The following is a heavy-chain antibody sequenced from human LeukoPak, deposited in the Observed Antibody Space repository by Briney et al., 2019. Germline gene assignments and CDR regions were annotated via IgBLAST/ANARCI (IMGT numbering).Heavy chain of an antibody. CDR2: INHSGST. CDR3: ARAYSSGSYYGMDV. Sequence: PSETLSLTCAVYGGSFSGYYWSWIRQPPGKGLEWIGEINHSGSTNYNPSLKSRVTMSVDTSKNQFSLKLSSVTAADTAVYYCARAYSSGSYYGMDVWGQGTTVTVSS. D-gene: IGHD6-19*01. V-gene: IGHV4-34*01. J-gene: IGHJ6*02. CDR1: GGSFSGYY.